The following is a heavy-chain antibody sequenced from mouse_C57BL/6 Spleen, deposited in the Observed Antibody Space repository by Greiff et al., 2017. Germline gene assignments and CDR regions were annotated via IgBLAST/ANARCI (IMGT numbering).Heavy chain of an antibody. Sequence: QVQLKESGAELVRPGASVKLSCKASGYTFTDYYINWVKQRPGQGLEWIARIYPGSGNTYYNEKFKGKATLTAEKSSSTAYMQLSSLTSEDSAVYFCARRDYYGSRRYFDVWGTGTTVTVSS. CDR2: IYPGSGNT. CDR1: GYTFTDYY. V-gene: IGHV1-76*01. J-gene: IGHJ1*03. CDR3: ARRDYYGSRRYFDV. D-gene: IGHD1-1*01.